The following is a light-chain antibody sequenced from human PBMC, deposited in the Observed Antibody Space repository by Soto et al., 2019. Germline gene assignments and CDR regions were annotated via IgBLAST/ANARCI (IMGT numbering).Light chain of an antibody. J-gene: IGLJ1*01. V-gene: IGLV2-8*01. CDR3: SSYAASNKHV. Sequence: QSVLTQPPSASGSPGQSITISCTGTSSDVGGYDFVSWYQQHPGKAPKLMIYEVTKRPSGVPDRFSGSKSGNTASLTVSGLQPEDEADYYCSSYAASNKHVFGTGTKVTVL. CDR1: SSDVGGYDF. CDR2: EVT.